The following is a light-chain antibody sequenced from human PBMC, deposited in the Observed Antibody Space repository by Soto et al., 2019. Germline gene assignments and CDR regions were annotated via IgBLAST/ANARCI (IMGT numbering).Light chain of an antibody. CDR3: QKYNSAPHT. Sequence: IQMTQSPSSLSASVGDRVTITCRTSQDISNYLAWYQQKPGKVPKLLIYAASTLQSGVPSRFSGGGSGTDFSLTISSLQPEDVATYYCQKYNSAPHTFGGGTKVEIQ. V-gene: IGKV1-27*01. CDR2: AAS. J-gene: IGKJ4*01. CDR1: QDISNY.